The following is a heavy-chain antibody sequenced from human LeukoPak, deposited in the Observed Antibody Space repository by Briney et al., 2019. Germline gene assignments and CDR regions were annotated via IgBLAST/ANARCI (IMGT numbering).Heavy chain of an antibody. CDR2: IYPGDSDT. Sequence: GESLKISSKGSGYILTDYWFGWVRQMPGKGLDWMGIIYPGDSDTRYSPSFQGQITISADKSISTAYLQLSSLKASDTAMYYCARIEMSTMGALRWFDPWGQGTLVTVSS. J-gene: IGHJ5*02. CDR3: ARIEMSTMGALRWFDP. V-gene: IGHV5-51*01. D-gene: IGHD5-24*01. CDR1: GYILTDYW.